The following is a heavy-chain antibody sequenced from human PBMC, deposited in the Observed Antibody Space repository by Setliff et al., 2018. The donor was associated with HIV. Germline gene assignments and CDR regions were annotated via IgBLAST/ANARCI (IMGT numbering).Heavy chain of an antibody. D-gene: IGHD3-22*01. CDR1: GGSFSSSSYY. J-gene: IGHJ4*02. Sequence: SETLSLTCTVSGGSFSSSSYYWGWIRQPPGKGLEWIGNIHYSGSTYYNPSLKSRVTISKDTSKNQFSLHLSSVTAADTAVYYCARDTYDSRGHFFGYWGQGTLVTVSS. CDR3: ARDTYDSRGHFFGY. V-gene: IGHV4-39*07. CDR2: IHYSGST.